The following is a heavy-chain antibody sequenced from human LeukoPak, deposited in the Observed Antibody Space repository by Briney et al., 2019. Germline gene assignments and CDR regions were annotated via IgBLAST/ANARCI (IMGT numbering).Heavy chain of an antibody. CDR3: ARHRVVTSGTGWFDL. CDR1: GASTISPNYY. Sequence: SETLSLTCSVSGASTISPNYYWGWIRQPPGQGLEWIASMYYTGDTFYISSLRSRLTISFDTPNNQFSLKLNSVTAADTAVYYCARHRVVTSGTGWFDLWGQGTLVTVSS. D-gene: IGHD6-13*01. J-gene: IGHJ5*02. V-gene: IGHV4-39*01. CDR2: MYYTGDT.